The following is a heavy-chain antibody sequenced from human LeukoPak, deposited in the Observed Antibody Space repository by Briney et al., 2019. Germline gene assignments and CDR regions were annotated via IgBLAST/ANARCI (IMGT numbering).Heavy chain of an antibody. J-gene: IGHJ6*02. CDR1: GGSVSSGSYY. Sequence: SETLSLTCTVSGGSVSSGSYYWSWIRQPPGKGLEWIGYIYYSGGTNYNPSLKSRVTISVDTSKNQFSLKLSSVSAADTAVYYCARDAPIAAEYYYYYYGMDVWGQGTTVTVSS. CDR2: IYYSGGT. D-gene: IGHD6-6*01. V-gene: IGHV4-61*01. CDR3: ARDAPIAAEYYYYYYGMDV.